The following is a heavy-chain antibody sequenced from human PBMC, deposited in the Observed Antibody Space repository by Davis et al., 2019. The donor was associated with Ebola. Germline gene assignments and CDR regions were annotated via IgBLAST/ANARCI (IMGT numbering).Heavy chain of an antibody. CDR1: GGSISSGDYY. CDR3: ATRGGPDYGDYSHDAFDI. CDR2: IYYSGST. V-gene: IGHV4-30-4*02. Sequence: PSETLSLTCTVSGGSISSGDYYWSWIRQPPGKGLEWIGYIYYSGSTYYNPSLKSRVTISVDTSKNQFSLKLSSVTAADTAVYYCATRGGPDYGDYSHDAFDIWGQGTMVTVSS. D-gene: IGHD4-17*01. J-gene: IGHJ3*02.